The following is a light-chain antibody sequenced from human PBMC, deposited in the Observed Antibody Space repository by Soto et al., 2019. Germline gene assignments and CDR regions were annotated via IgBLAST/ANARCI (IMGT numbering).Light chain of an antibody. Sequence: QSVLTQPPSASGTPGQRVSISCSGGSSNIGTNTVNWYQHLPGTAPKLLIFSNDERPSGVPDRFSGSKSGTSASLAISGLQSDDEADYYCATWDDSLNGVVFCGGTKVAVL. CDR3: ATWDDSLNGVV. CDR2: SND. V-gene: IGLV1-44*01. CDR1: SSNIGTNT. J-gene: IGLJ2*01.